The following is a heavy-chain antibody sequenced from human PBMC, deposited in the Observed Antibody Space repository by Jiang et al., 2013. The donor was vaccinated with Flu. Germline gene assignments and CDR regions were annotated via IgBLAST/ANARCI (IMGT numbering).Heavy chain of an antibody. Sequence: GSGLVKPSQTLSLTCAVSGGSISSGGYSWSWIRQPPGKGLEWIGYIYHSGSTYYNPSLKSRVTISVDRSKNQFSLKLSSVTAADTAVYYCARVSDSSGWYVGYWGQGTLVTVSS. J-gene: IGHJ4*02. D-gene: IGHD6-19*01. CDR1: GGSISSGGYS. CDR3: ARVSDSSGWYVGY. CDR2: IYHSGST. V-gene: IGHV4-30-2*01.